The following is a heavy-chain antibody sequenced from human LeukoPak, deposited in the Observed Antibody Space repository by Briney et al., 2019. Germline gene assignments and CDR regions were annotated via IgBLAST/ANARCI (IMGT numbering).Heavy chain of an antibody. D-gene: IGHD1-26*01. V-gene: IGHV5-51*01. CDR2: IYPGDSDT. J-gene: IGHJ4*02. CDR3: ARLVEQFSGSYYYFDY. Sequence: GESLKISCKGSGYSFTSYWIGWVREMPGKGVGWMGIIYPGDSDTRYSPSFQGQVTISPDKSISTAYLQWSSLKASDTAMYYCARLVEQFSGSYYYFDYWGQGTLVTVSS. CDR1: GYSFTSYW.